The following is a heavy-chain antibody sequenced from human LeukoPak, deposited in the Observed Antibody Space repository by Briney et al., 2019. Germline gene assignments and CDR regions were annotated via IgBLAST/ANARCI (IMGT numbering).Heavy chain of an antibody. J-gene: IGHJ5*02. CDR3: ARVSTNGVSNWFDP. D-gene: IGHD2-8*01. Sequence: PSETLSLTCTVSGGSISGYYWSWIRQPPGKGLEWIGYIYYSGNTICNPSLKSRVTMSVDRSTNQFSLKLSSVTAADTAVYYCARVSTNGVSNWFDPWGQGTLATVSS. CDR2: IYYSGNT. V-gene: IGHV4-59*01. CDR1: GGSISGYY.